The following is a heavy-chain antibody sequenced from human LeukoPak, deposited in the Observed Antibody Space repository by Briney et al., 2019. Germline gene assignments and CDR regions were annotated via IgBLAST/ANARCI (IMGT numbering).Heavy chain of an antibody. V-gene: IGHV1-24*01. CDR3: ATDSSGYRSPLDY. J-gene: IGHJ4*02. D-gene: IGHD3-22*01. Sequence: ASVKVSCKVSGYTLTELSMHWVRQAPGKGLEWMGGFDPEDGETVYAQKFQGRVTMTEDISTDTAYMELSSLRSEDTAVYYCATDSSGYRSPLDYWGQGTLVTVSS. CDR2: FDPEDGET. CDR1: GYTLTELS.